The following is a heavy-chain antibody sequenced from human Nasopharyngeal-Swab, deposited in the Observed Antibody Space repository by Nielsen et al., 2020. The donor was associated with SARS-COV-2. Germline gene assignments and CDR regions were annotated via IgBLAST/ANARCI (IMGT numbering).Heavy chain of an antibody. J-gene: IGHJ4*02. CDR3: ARDRRGVLALGY. CDR2: INAGNGNT. D-gene: IGHD3-10*01. V-gene: IGHV1-3*01. Sequence: WVRQAPGQRLEWMGWINAGNGNTKYSQKFQGRVTITRDTSASTAYMVLSSLRSEDTAVYYCARDRRGVLALGYWGQGTLVTVSS.